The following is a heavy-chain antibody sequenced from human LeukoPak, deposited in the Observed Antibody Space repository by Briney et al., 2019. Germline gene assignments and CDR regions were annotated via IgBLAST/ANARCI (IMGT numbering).Heavy chain of an antibody. CDR1: GGSISSSSYY. J-gene: IGHJ4*02. Sequence: SETLSLTCTVSGGSISSSSYYWGWIRQPPGKGLEWIGSIYDSGSTYYNPSLKSRVTISVDTSKNQFSLKLNSVTAADTAVYYCARDLLIGYFDWLCPGYWGQGTLVTVSS. D-gene: IGHD3-9*01. CDR3: ARDLLIGYFDWLCPGY. V-gene: IGHV4-39*02. CDR2: IYDSGST.